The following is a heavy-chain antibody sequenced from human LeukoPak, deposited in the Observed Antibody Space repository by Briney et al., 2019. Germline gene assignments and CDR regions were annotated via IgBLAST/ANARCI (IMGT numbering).Heavy chain of an antibody. D-gene: IGHD1-26*01. Sequence: GGSLRLSGGASGFTFSSYGMDRGRQAPGKGRGGVEVIWYAESNKNYTAAVTGRFTTSRENYKNTLYLQMNSLRAEDTAVYYCARDHSGSYFSSYWGQGTLVTVSS. V-gene: IGHV3-33*01. CDR1: GFTFSSYG. J-gene: IGHJ4*02. CDR3: ARDHSGSYFSSY. CDR2: IWYAESNK.